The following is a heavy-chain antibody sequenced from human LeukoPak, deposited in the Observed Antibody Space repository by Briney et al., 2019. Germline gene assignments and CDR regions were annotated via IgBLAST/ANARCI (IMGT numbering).Heavy chain of an antibody. Sequence: GESLKISCKGSGYSFTNYWIGWVRQLTGKGLEWMGIIYPGDSDTRYSPSFQGQVTISVDKSISTAYLQWSSLKASDTAMYYCARLGSQMFIDYWGQGTLVTVSS. J-gene: IGHJ4*02. CDR1: GYSFTNYW. CDR2: IYPGDSDT. V-gene: IGHV5-51*01. D-gene: IGHD3-10*01. CDR3: ARLGSQMFIDY.